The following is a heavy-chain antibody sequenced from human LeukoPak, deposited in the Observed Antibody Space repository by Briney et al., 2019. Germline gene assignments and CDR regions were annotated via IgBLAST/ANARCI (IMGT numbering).Heavy chain of an antibody. D-gene: IGHD3-22*01. CDR2: IRYDGSNK. Sequence: GGSLRLSCAASGFTFSIYGMHWVRQAPGKGLEWVAFIRYDGSNKYYADSVKGRFTISRGNSKNTLYLQMNSLRAEDTAVYYCAKDEELSYYDSSGYFNWGQGTLVTVSS. J-gene: IGHJ4*02. V-gene: IGHV3-30*02. CDR3: AKDEELSYYDSSGYFN. CDR1: GFTFSIYG.